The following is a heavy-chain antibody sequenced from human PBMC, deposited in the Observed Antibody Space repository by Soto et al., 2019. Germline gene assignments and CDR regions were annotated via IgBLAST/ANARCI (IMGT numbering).Heavy chain of an antibody. CDR1: GFTFSSYA. D-gene: IGHD3-3*01. J-gene: IGHJ4*02. V-gene: IGHV3-30-3*01. CDR3: ARGYYDFWSGPRS. CDR2: ISYDGSNK. Sequence: GGSLRLSCAASGFTFSSYAMHWVRQAPGKGLEWVAVISYDGSNKYYADSVKGRFTISRDNSKNTLYLQMNSLRAEDTAVYYCARGYYDFWSGPRSWGQGTMVTVYS.